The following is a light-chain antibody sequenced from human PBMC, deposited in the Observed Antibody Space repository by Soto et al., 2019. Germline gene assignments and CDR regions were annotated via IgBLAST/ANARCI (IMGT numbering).Light chain of an antibody. J-gene: IGKJ1*01. CDR3: MEGTPS. CDR1: QSLIYSNGKTY. Sequence: VLTQSPLSLPVPLGQPASISCKSSQSLIYSNGKTYLNWYQQWPGQVPRRIIYQVSNRESGVQDRFSGSGSRSGTDFTLKISWVDAEDDWVYYCMEGTPSFGQGTKVDSK. CDR2: QVS. V-gene: IGKV2-30*01.